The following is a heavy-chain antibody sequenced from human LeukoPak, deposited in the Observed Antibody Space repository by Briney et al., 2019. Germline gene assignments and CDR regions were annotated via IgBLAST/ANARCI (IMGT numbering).Heavy chain of an antibody. D-gene: IGHD2-8*02. CDR2: ISSSSSTI. J-gene: IGHJ4*02. CDR3: ASYLYWWSDLGY. Sequence: GASVKVSCKASGYTFTSYGISWVRQAPGKGLEWVSYISSSSSTIYYADSVKGRFTISRDNAKNSLYLQMNSLRVEDTAVYYCASYLYWWSDLGYWGQGTLVTVSS. V-gene: IGHV3-48*04. CDR1: GYTFTSYG.